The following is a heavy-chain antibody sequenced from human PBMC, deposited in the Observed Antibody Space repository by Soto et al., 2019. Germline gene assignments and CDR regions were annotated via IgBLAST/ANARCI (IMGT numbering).Heavy chain of an antibody. CDR3: ARSGYYYPLDFDH. Sequence: PGGSLRLSCAASGFTFSSSAMSWVRQAPGKGLEWVSAISGSGGSTYYADTVKGRFTVSRDNSKNTLYLQVNSLRAEDTAVYYCARSGYYYPLDFDHWGQGNLVTVSS. CDR2: ISGSGGST. V-gene: IGHV3-23*01. J-gene: IGHJ4*02. CDR1: GFTFSSSA. D-gene: IGHD3-22*01.